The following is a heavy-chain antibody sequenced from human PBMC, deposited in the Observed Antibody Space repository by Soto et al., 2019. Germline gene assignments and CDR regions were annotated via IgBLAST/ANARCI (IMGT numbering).Heavy chain of an antibody. CDR2: MNPNSGNT. V-gene: IGHV1-8*01. D-gene: IGHD2-15*01. Sequence: QVQMVQSGAEVKKPGASVKVSCRASGYSFTSYDVNWVRQATGQGLEWMGWMNPNSGNTAFAQKVQGRVTMTRDTPISTAYMELSGLRSEDTAVYYCARYPYTSYCSDGSCSYDAFDIWGQWTVVTVSS. CDR1: GYSFTSYD. CDR3: ARYPYTSYCSDGSCSYDAFDI. J-gene: IGHJ3*02.